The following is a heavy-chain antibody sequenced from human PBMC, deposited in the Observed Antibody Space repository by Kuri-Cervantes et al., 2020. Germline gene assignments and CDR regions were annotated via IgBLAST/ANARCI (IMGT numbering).Heavy chain of an antibody. D-gene: IGHD2-15*01. CDR3: AKEEFVVVVAAVDY. CDR2: IFSGGFGGTT. Sequence: GGSLRLSCAASGFTVSSHYMNWVRQAPGRGLEWVAVIFSGGFGGTTYYADSVKGRFIFSRDESKNTLYLQMNSLRAEDTAVYYCAKEEFVVVVAAVDYWGQGTLVTVSS. J-gene: IGHJ4*02. CDR1: GFTVSSHY. V-gene: IGHV3-53*01.